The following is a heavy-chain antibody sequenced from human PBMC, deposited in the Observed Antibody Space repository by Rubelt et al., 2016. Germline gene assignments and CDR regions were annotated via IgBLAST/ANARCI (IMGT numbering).Heavy chain of an antibody. J-gene: IGHJ4*02. Sequence: EVQLVESGGGLVQPGGSLRLSCGASGFSFRTYSMNWVRQAPGKGLEWVSYISSGSSAKYYADSVKGRFTISKDNAKNSLNLQMKSLRAEDTAVYYCARVESRIASRSDFWGRGTLVTVSS. CDR2: ISSGSSAK. CDR3: ARVESRIASRSDF. V-gene: IGHV3-48*04. D-gene: IGHD6-6*01. CDR1: GFSFRTYS.